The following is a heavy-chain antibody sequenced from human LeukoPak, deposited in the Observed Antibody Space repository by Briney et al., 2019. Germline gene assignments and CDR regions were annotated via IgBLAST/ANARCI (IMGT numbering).Heavy chain of an antibody. V-gene: IGHV3-30*02. CDR1: GFPFSDYV. D-gene: IGHD4-23*01. Sequence: PGGSLRLSCAASGFPFSDYVMHWVRQAPGKGLEWVAFIRYDGSNKYYADSVKGRFTISRDNSKNTLYLQMNSLRAEDTAVYYCAKGDYGGNPNYYYYMDVWGKGTTVTVSS. J-gene: IGHJ6*03. CDR2: IRYDGSNK. CDR3: AKGDYGGNPNYYYYMDV.